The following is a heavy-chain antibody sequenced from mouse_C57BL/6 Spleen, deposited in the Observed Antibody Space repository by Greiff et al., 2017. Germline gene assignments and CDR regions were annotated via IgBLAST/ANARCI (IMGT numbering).Heavy chain of an antibody. CDR1: GYTFTSYW. Sequence: QVQLQQPGAELVKPGASVKLSCKASGYTFTSYWMHWVKQRPGQGLEWIGMIHPNSGSTNYNEKFKIKATLTVDKSSSTVYMQLSRLTSKDSAVYYCAREDDISTMGYWGQGTTLTVSS. D-gene: IGHD1-1*01. J-gene: IGHJ2*01. CDR2: IHPNSGST. CDR3: AREDDISTMGY. V-gene: IGHV1-64*01.